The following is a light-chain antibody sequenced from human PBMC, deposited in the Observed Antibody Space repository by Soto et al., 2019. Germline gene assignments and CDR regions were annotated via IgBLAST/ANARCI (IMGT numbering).Light chain of an antibody. Sequence: QSVLTQPPSVSGAPGQRVTISCTGSSSNIGAGYDVHWYQQLPGTAPKLLIYGNSNRPSGVPDRFSGSKSGTSASLAITGFQAEDEADYYCQSYDSSLSGSSYVFGTGTKVTVL. CDR2: GNS. J-gene: IGLJ1*01. CDR3: QSYDSSLSGSSYV. CDR1: SSNIGAGYD. V-gene: IGLV1-40*01.